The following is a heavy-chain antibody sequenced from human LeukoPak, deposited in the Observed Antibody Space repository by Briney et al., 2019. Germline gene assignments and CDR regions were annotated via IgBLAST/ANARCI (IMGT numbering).Heavy chain of an antibody. J-gene: IGHJ4*02. CDR3: GSEDSRFDY. V-gene: IGHV3-23*01. D-gene: IGHD5-18*01. CDR2: ISGSGDGA. Sequence: PGGSLRLSCAASGFPFSTYGMSGVRQAPGKGREGVSVISGSGDGAYYADSVKGRFTISRDNSKNTVSLHMNSLRAEDTASYYWGSEDSRFDYWGQGTLVTVSS. CDR1: GFPFSTYG.